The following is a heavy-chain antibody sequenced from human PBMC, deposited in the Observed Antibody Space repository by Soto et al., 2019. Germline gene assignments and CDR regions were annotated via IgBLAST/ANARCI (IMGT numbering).Heavy chain of an antibody. D-gene: IGHD2-15*01. Sequence: SSETLSLTCTVSGGSISSGGYYWSWIRQHPGKGLEWIGYIYYSGSTYYNPSLKSRVTISVDTSKNQFSLKLSSVTAADTAVYYCATTRPPILLPVGWFDPWGQGTLVTVSS. CDR3: ATTRPPILLPVGWFDP. J-gene: IGHJ5*02. CDR2: IYYSGST. V-gene: IGHV4-31*03. CDR1: GGSISSGGYY.